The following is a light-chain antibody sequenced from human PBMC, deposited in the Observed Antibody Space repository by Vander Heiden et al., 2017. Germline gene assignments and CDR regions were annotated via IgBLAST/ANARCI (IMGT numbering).Light chain of an antibody. J-gene: IGLJ2*01. CDR2: KES. V-gene: IGLV3-25*02. Sequence: SYDLPQPPSVSVSPGQTARLTCSGDALPQQYAYWYQQKPGQAPGLVIYKESERPSGIPERFSGSSSGTTVTLTISGVQAEEEADYYCQSADSSGNYKVFGGGTKLTVL. CDR3: QSADSSGNYKV. CDR1: ALPQQY.